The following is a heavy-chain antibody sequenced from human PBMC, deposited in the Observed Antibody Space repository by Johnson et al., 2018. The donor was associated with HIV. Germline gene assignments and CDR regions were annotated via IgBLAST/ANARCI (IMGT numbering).Heavy chain of an antibody. CDR2: IRYDGSNK. D-gene: IGHD2-2*01. J-gene: IGHJ3*02. CDR3: AKIPAALPLDAFDI. Sequence: QVQLVESGGGVVQPGRSLRLSCAASGFTFRSYGMHWVRQAPGKGLEWVAFIRYDGSNKYYADSVKGRFTISRDNSKNTLYLQMNSLRAEDTAVYYCAKIPAALPLDAFDIWGQGTMVTVSS. CDR1: GFTFRSYG. V-gene: IGHV3-30*02.